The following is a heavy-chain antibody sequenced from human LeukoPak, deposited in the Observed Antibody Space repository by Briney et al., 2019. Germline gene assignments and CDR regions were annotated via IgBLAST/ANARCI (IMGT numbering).Heavy chain of an antibody. D-gene: IGHD3-22*01. CDR1: GGSISSSSYY. J-gene: IGHJ3*02. Sequence: SETLSLTCTVSGGSISSSSYYWGWIRQPPGKGLEWIGSIYYSGSTYYNPSLKSRVTISVDTSKNQFSLKLSSVTAADTAVYYCARPGPLIRDAFDIWGQGTMVTVSS. V-gene: IGHV4-39*01. CDR3: ARPGPLIRDAFDI. CDR2: IYYSGST.